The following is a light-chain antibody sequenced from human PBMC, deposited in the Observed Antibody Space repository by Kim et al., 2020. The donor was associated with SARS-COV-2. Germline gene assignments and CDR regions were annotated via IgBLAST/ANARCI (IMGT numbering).Light chain of an antibody. CDR2: GAS. J-gene: IGKJ2*01. V-gene: IGKV3-20*01. CDR3: QQYGSSPQT. CDR1: QSVSSSY. Sequence: EIVLTQSPGTLALSPGERATLSCRASQSVSSSYLAWYQQKPGQAPRLLIYGASTRATGIPDTFSGSGSGTDFTLTISRLEPEDFAMYYCQQYGSSPQTFGQGTKLEI.